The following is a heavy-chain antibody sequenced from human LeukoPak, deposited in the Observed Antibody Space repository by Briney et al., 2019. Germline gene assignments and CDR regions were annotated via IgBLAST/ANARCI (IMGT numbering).Heavy chain of an antibody. V-gene: IGHV4-61*02. CDR1: GGSISSGSYY. CDR3: ARDKSAPKTFYYFDY. J-gene: IGHJ4*02. Sequence: PSETLSLTYTVSGGSISSGSYYWSWIRKPAGKGLEYIGRVHTSGSTDYNPSLKSRVIISLDTSKNQFSLKVSFVTAADTAVYYCARDKSAPKTFYYFDYWGQGTLVTVSS. CDR2: VHTSGST.